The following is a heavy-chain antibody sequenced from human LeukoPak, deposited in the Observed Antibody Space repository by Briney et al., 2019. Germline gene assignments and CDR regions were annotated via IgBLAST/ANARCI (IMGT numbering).Heavy chain of an antibody. CDR3: TRGDYYDSSGYYLLFDY. CDR2: IRSKSYGGTT. D-gene: IGHD3-22*01. Sequence: GRSLRLSCIGSGFPYGVFGMSGVPRAPRKGLEGVGFIRSKSYGGTTQCAASVKGRFTISRDDSRSIAYLQMNSLKTEDTAVYYCTRGDYYDSSGYYLLFDYWGQGTLVTVSS. CDR1: GFPYGVFG. J-gene: IGHJ4*02. V-gene: IGHV3-49*04.